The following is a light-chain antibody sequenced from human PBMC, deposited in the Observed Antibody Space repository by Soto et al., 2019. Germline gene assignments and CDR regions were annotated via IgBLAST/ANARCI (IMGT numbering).Light chain of an antibody. CDR2: GAS. V-gene: IGKV3-20*01. Sequence: EIVLTQSPATLSLSPGERATLSCRASQSVSSYLAWYQQKPGQAPRLLIYGASTRATGIPARFSGSGSGTEFTLTISRLEPEDSAVYYCQQYGTSPWTFGQGTKVDIK. J-gene: IGKJ1*01. CDR1: QSVSSY. CDR3: QQYGTSPWT.